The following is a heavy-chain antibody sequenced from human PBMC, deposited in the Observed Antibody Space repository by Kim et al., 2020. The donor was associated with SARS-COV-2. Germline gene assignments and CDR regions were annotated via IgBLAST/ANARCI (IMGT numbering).Heavy chain of an antibody. CDR2: ISAYNGNT. CDR1: GYTFTSYG. Sequence: ASVKVSCKASGYTFTSYGISWVRQAPGQGLEWMGWISAYNGNTNYAQKLQGRVTMTTDTSTSTAYMELRSLRSDDTAVYYCARGGAIAVAGTISYYYYGMDVWGQGTTVTVSS. V-gene: IGHV1-18*01. CDR3: ARGGAIAVAGTISYYYYGMDV. D-gene: IGHD6-19*01. J-gene: IGHJ6*02.